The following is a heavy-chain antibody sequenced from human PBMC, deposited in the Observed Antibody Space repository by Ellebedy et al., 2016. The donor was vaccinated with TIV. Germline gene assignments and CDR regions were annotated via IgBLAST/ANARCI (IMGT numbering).Heavy chain of an antibody. J-gene: IGHJ4*02. CDR3: AKGGSYSPSSIFDY. CDR1: GFTFSSYS. CDR2: ISSSSSYI. Sequence: GESLKISXAASGFTFSSYSMNWVRQAPGKGLEWVSSISSSSSYIYYADSVKGRFTISRDNSKNTLYLQMNRLRAEDTAVYYCAKGGSYSPSSIFDYWGQGTLVTVSS. D-gene: IGHD1-26*01. V-gene: IGHV3-21*04.